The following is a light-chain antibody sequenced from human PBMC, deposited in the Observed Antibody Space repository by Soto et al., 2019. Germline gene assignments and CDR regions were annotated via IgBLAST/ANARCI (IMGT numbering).Light chain of an antibody. CDR1: QSVSSY. V-gene: IGKV3-11*01. Sequence: EIVLTQSPATLSLSPGERATLSCRASQSVSSYLTWYQQKPGQAPRLLIYDASNRATGIPARFSGSGSGTDFTLTISSLEPEDFAVYYCQQRSNWQYTFGQGTELEIK. CDR2: DAS. CDR3: QQRSNWQYT. J-gene: IGKJ2*01.